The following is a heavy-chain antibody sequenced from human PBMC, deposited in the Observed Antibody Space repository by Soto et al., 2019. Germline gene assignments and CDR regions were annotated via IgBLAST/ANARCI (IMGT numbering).Heavy chain of an antibody. CDR2: ISGSDGRT. CDR1: GFTFSSYA. D-gene: IGHD5-18*01. V-gene: IGHV3-23*01. Sequence: WGSLRLSCAASGFTFSSYAMSWVRQAPGKGLEWVSTISGSDGRTYSTDSVKGRFTISRDNSRNTAYLQMNSLRVEDTSVYYYAKGVSQYTPLALFDYWGRGTLVTVSS. CDR3: AKGVSQYTPLALFDY. J-gene: IGHJ4*02.